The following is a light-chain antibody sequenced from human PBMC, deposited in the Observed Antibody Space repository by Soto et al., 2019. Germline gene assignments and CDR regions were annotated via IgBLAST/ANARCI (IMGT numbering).Light chain of an antibody. J-gene: IGLJ1*01. V-gene: IGLV2-14*01. CDR2: DVS. Sequence: QSVLTQPASVYGSPGQSITISCTGTSSDFGGYNYVSWYQQHPGKAPKLMIYDVSNRPSGVSNRFSGSKSGNTASLTISGLQAEDEADYYCSSYTSSSAFYVFGTGTKVTVL. CDR1: SSDFGGYNY. CDR3: SSYTSSSAFYV.